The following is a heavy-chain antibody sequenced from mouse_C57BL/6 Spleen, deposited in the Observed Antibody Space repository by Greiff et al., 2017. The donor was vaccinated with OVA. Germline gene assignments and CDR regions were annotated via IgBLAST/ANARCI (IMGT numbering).Heavy chain of an antibody. J-gene: IGHJ4*01. CDR1: GFSLTSYG. CDR2: IWGGGST. V-gene: IGHV2-9*01. Sequence: VKLVESGPGLVAPSQSLSITCTVSGFSLTSYGVDWVRQPPGKGLEWLGVIWGGGSTNYTSALMSRLSISKDNSKSQVFLKMNSRQTDDTAMYYCAKHDYYAMDYWGQGTSVTVSS. CDR3: AKHDYYAMDY.